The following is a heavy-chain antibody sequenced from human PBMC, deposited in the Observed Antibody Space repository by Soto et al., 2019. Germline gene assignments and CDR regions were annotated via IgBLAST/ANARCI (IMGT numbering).Heavy chain of an antibody. CDR2: INPSGGST. Sequence: QVQLVQSGAEVKKPGASVKVSCKASGYTFTSYYMHWVRQAPGQGLEWMVMINPSGGSTSYAQKFQGRVNMTRDTSTRPVYMELSSLRSEDTAVYYCARDPLSSSSWYGHWFDPWGQGTLVTVSS. J-gene: IGHJ5*02. D-gene: IGHD6-13*01. V-gene: IGHV1-46*01. CDR1: GYTFTSYY. CDR3: ARDPLSSSSWYGHWFDP.